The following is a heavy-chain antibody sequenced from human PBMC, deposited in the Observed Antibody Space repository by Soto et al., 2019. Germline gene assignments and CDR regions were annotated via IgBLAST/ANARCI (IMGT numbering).Heavy chain of an antibody. CDR3: ATTTRLERYDYVWGSHYYSYGMDV. D-gene: IGHD3-16*01. J-gene: IGHJ6*02. CDR1: GGSISSSSYY. CDR2: IYYSGST. Sequence: PSETLSLTCTVSGGSISSSSYYWGWIRQPPGKGLEWIGSIYYSGSTYYNPSLKSRVTISVDTSKNQFSLKLSSVTAADTAVYYCATTTRLERYDYVWGSHYYSYGMDVWGQGTTVTVSS. V-gene: IGHV4-39*01.